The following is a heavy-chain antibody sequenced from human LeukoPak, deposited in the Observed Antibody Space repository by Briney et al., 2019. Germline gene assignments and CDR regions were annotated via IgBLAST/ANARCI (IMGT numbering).Heavy chain of an antibody. CDR3: AGDRGTWNDDGFDY. Sequence: PSETLSLTCAVYGGSFSGYYWSWIRQPAGKGLEWIGRIYISGSTNYNPSLKSRVTMSVDTSKNQFSLKLSSVTAADTAVYYCAGDRGTWNDDGFDYWGQGTLVTVSS. D-gene: IGHD1-1*01. V-gene: IGHV4-4*07. J-gene: IGHJ4*02. CDR2: IYISGST. CDR1: GGSFSGYY.